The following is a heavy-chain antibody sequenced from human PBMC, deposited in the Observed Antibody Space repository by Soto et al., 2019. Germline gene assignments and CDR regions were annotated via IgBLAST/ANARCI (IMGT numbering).Heavy chain of an antibody. V-gene: IGHV4-59*08. CDR2: IHYSGST. Sequence: QVQLQESGPGLVQPSETLSLTCTVSGGSITGYYWSWIRQPPGKGPEWIGNIHYSGSTNYNPSLKIRVTISVDTSKHQFSLRLSSVTAAETAVYYCARHSYYSNPLRFDPWGQGTLVTVSS. J-gene: IGHJ5*02. D-gene: IGHD4-4*01. CDR1: GGSITGYY. CDR3: ARHSYYSNPLRFDP.